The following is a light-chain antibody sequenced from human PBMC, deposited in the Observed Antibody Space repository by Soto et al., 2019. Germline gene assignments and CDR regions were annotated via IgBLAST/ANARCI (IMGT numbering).Light chain of an antibody. CDR3: QQYGRSPPYS. J-gene: IGKJ2*03. CDR2: GAS. Sequence: EIVLTQSPGTLTLSPGEGVTLSCRASQSLISDYLAWYQKKPDQAPRLLIYGASKRATGTPDRFSGSGSGTDFTLTIHRLEHEDFAVYYCQQYGRSPPYSFGQGTKLELK. V-gene: IGKV3-20*01. CDR1: QSLISDY.